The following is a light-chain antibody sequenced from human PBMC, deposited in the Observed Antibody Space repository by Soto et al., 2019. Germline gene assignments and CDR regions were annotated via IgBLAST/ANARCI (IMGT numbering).Light chain of an antibody. CDR2: DAS. CDR1: QSVSRY. Sequence: EIVLTQSPATLSLSPGERATLYCRASQSVSRYLAWYQQKPGQAPRLLIYDASNRATGIPARFSGSGSGTDFTLTISSLEPDDFAVYFCQQRATWPPRFTFGPGTKVDFK. J-gene: IGKJ3*01. CDR3: QQRATWPPRFT. V-gene: IGKV3-11*01.